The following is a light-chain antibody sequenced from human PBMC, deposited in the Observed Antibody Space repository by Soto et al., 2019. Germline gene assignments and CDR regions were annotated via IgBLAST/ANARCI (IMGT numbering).Light chain of an antibody. CDR3: QQAATFPLI. J-gene: IGKJ4*01. CDR2: AAS. CDR1: QGITSW. Sequence: DLPMTQSPSSVSAFVGDSVTITCRASQGITSWLAWYQQKPGKAPELLIYAASSLQSGVPSRFRGSGSGTDFPLTISSLQPEDSATYYCQQAATFPLIFGGGTKVEIK. V-gene: IGKV1-12*01.